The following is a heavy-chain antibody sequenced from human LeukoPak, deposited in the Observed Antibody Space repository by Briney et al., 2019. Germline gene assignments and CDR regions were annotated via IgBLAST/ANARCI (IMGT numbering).Heavy chain of an antibody. CDR2: IWYDGSNK. V-gene: IGHV3-30*02. J-gene: IGHJ4*02. CDR3: ALNRGSGWYFHY. Sequence: GGSLRLSCAASRFTFSGYGMHWVRQAPGKGLEWVAFIWYDGSNKYYADSVKGRFTISRDNSKNTLYLEMNSLRPEDTAVYYCALNRGSGWYFHYWGQGTLVTVSS. D-gene: IGHD6-19*01. CDR1: RFTFSGYG.